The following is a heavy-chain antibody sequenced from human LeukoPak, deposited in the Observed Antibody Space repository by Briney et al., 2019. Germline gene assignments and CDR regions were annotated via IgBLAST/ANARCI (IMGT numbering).Heavy chain of an antibody. J-gene: IGHJ4*02. CDR2: ISSSSSYI. Sequence: GGSLRLSCAASGFTFSSYSMNWVRQAPGKGREGVSSISSSSSYIYYADSVKGGFTISREKAKNSLYLQMNSLRAEDTAVYYCARVFRAEWYSSSSHVLDYWGQGTLVTVSS. D-gene: IGHD6-6*01. V-gene: IGHV3-21*01. CDR3: ARVFRAEWYSSSSHVLDY. CDR1: GFTFSSYS.